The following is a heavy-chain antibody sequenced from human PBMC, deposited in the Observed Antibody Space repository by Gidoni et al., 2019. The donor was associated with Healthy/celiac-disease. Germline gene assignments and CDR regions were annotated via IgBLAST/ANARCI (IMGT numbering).Heavy chain of an antibody. D-gene: IGHD6-19*01. CDR3: ARDFKEYSSGNFDL. CDR1: AFTFSSYS. J-gene: IGHJ2*01. Sequence: EVQLVESGGGLVKPGGSLRLSCAASAFTFSSYSMNWVRQAPGKGLGWVSSISSSSSYIYYADSVKGRFTISRDNAKNSLYLQMNSLRAEDTAVYYCARDFKEYSSGNFDLWGRGTLVTVSS. CDR2: ISSSSSYI. V-gene: IGHV3-21*01.